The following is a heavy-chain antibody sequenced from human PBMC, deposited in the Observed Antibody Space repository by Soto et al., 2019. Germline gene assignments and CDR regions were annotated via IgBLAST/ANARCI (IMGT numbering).Heavy chain of an antibody. CDR2: ISSSSSYT. CDR3: XXXXXXXXXXXYVDY. D-gene: IGHD3-16*01. CDR1: GFTFSDYY. J-gene: IGHJ4*02. V-gene: IGHV3-11*05. Sequence: QVQLVESGGGLVKPGGSLRLSCAASGFTFSDYYMSWIRXXXXXXXXXVSYISSSSSYTNYADSVKGRFTISRDNAKXXXXXXXXXXXXXXXXXXXXXXXXXXXXXXXYVDYWGQGTLVTVSS.